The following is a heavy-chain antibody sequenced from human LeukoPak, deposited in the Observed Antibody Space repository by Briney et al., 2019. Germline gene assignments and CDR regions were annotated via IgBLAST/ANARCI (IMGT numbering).Heavy chain of an antibody. J-gene: IGHJ4*02. D-gene: IGHD6-6*01. CDR2: INHSGST. CDR3: ARASAYSSSSGVNY. V-gene: IGHV4-39*07. Sequence: SETLSLTCTVSGGSISSSSYYWTWIRQPPGKGLEWIGEINHSGSTNYNPSLKSRVTISVDTSKNQFSLRLNSVTAADTAVYYCARASAYSSSSGVNYWDQGTLVTVSS. CDR1: GGSISSSSYY.